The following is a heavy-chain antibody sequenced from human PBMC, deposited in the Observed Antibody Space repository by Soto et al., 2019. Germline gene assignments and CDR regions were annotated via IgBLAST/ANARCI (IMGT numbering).Heavy chain of an antibody. V-gene: IGHV4-59*01. CDR2: IYYSGST. J-gene: IGHJ2*01. Sequence: QVQLQESGPGLVKPSETLSLTCTVSGGSISSYYWSWIRQPPGKGLEYIGYIYYSGSTNYNPSLNSRVTISLDTCKNQFSLKLSSVTAADTAVYYCARGIWHSYWYFDLWGRGTLVTVSS. CDR1: GGSISSYY. D-gene: IGHD2-15*01. CDR3: ARGIWHSYWYFDL.